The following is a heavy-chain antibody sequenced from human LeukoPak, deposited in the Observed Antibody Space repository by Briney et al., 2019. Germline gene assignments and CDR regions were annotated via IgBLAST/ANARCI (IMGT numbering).Heavy chain of an antibody. D-gene: IGHD2-2*01. Sequence: SVKVSXKASXYTFTGYHMHWVRRAPGQGLERMGRINPNSGDTNYAQKFQGRVTMTRDTSISTAYMELSRLRSDDTAVYYCARDYCSSTSCLFDYWGQGALVTVSS. CDR2: INPNSGDT. CDR3: ARDYCSSTSCLFDY. V-gene: IGHV1-2*06. J-gene: IGHJ4*02. CDR1: XYTFTGYH.